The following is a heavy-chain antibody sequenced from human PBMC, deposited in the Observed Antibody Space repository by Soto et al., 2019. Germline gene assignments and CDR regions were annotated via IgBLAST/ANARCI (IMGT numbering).Heavy chain of an antibody. D-gene: IGHD2-21*01. J-gene: IGHJ4*02. Sequence: GESLKISCKGSGYSFTSYWIGWVRQMPGKGLEWMGIIYPGDSDTRYSPSFQGQVTIPADKSISTAYLQWSSLKASDTAMYYCARRGGGDFEGYSSSLDYWGQGTLVTVSS. CDR1: GYSFTSYW. CDR3: ARRGGGDFEGYSSSLDY. CDR2: IYPGDSDT. V-gene: IGHV5-51*01.